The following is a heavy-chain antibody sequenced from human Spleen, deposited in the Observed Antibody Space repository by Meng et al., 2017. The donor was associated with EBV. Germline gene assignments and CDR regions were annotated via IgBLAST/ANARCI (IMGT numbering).Heavy chain of an antibody. Sequence: QLVDSGGALVQPGGSLRLSWAASGFSFSSYWMHWVRQAPGKGPVWVSRLNEHGTITTYADSVKGRFTISRDNAKNTLYLQMNSLRVEDTAVYYCSRDLVGSEDYWGPGTLVTVSS. CDR2: LNEHGTIT. CDR1: GFSFSSYW. CDR3: SRDLVGSEDY. V-gene: IGHV3-74*01. J-gene: IGHJ4*02. D-gene: IGHD2-8*02.